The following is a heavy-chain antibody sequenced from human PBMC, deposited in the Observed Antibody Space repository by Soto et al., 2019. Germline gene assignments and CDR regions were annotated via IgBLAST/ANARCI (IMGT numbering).Heavy chain of an antibody. CDR2: ISYSGTT. D-gene: IGHD5-18*01. J-gene: IGHJ5*02. V-gene: IGHV4-30-4*01. CDR1: GGSISSSNW. Sequence: SETLSLTCAVSGGSISSSNWWSWIRQPPGEGLEWIGFISYSGTTSYSPSLKSRVAISLDTSKNQFSLSLSSVTAADTAVYYCARGRGYSYGLDPWGQGTLVTVSS. CDR3: ARGRGYSYGLDP.